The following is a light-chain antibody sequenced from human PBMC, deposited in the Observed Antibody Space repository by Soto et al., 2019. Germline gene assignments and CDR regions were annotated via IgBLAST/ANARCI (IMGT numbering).Light chain of an antibody. CDR2: DAS. Sequence: EVVMTQSPATLSVSPGERATLSCRASQSVSNNLAWYQQKPGLAPRLLIYDASSRATGIPDRFSGSGSGTDFTLTISRLEPEDFAVYYCQQYGSSPWTFGQGTKVDIK. J-gene: IGKJ1*01. V-gene: IGKV3D-20*01. CDR3: QQYGSSPWT. CDR1: QSVSNN.